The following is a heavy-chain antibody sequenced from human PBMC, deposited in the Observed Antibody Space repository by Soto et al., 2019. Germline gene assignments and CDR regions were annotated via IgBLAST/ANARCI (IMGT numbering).Heavy chain of an antibody. CDR2: ISRSSDYI. D-gene: IGHD3-10*01. CDR3: AGEPNYYYGLDV. J-gene: IGHJ6*02. CDR1: GFTFSTYD. V-gene: IGHV3-21*01. Sequence: VGSLRLSCAASGFTFSTYDMNWVRQAPGKGLEWVSSISRSSDYIYYADSVKGRFTVSRDNAKNSLYMQMNGLRAEDTAVYYCAGEPNYYYGLDVWGQGTTVTVSS.